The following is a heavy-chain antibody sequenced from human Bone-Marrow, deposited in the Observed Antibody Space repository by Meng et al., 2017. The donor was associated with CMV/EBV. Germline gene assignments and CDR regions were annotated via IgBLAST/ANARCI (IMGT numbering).Heavy chain of an antibody. CDR3: ARVSPRWSSTSCRRMDV. D-gene: IGHD2-2*01. CDR1: GYTFKSYD. J-gene: IGHJ6*02. V-gene: IGHV1-8*01. CDR2: MNPNSGNT. Sequence: ASVKVSCKASGYTFKSYDINWVRQATGQGLEWMGWMNPNSGNTGYAQKFQGRVTMTRNTSISTAYMELSSLRSDDTAVYYCARVSPRWSSTSCRRMDVWGQGTTVTVSS.